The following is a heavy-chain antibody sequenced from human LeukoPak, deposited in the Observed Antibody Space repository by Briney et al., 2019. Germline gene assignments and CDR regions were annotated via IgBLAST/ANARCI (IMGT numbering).Heavy chain of an antibody. J-gene: IGHJ2*01. V-gene: IGHV4-39*01. CDR1: GGSISSSSYC. CDR2: IYCGGST. Sequence: SETLSLTCTVSGGSISSSSYCWGWIRQPPGKGLEWIGNIYCGGSTYYNPSLKSRVTISVDTSKNQFSLKQSSVTAADTAVYYCAGLPYDFWSGYYHWYFDLWGRGTLVTVSS. D-gene: IGHD3-3*01. CDR3: AGLPYDFWSGYYHWYFDL.